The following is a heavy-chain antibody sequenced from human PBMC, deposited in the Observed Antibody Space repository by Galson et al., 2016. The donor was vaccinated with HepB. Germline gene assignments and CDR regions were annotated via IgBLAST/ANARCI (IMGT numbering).Heavy chain of an antibody. CDR2: INPSGGTT. J-gene: IGHJ4*02. CDR3: ARDSGRGGSTNWYPILY. V-gene: IGHV1-46*01. Sequence: SVKVSCKASGYPFTSYNVYWVRQAPGRGLEWMGIINPSGGTTSYAQNFQARVTMTMDTSTSTVYMEMSSVRSDDTAVYYCARDSGRGGSTNWYPILYWGLGTVVIVSS. D-gene: IGHD2-8*01. CDR1: GYPFTSYN.